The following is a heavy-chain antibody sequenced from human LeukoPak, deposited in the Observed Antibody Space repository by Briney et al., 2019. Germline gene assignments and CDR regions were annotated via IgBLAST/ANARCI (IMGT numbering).Heavy chain of an antibody. CDR1: GFTFSSYP. V-gene: IGHV3-30-3*01. D-gene: IGHD1-14*01. Sequence: GMSLRLSCAASGFTFSSYPMHWVRQAPGKGLEWVAVISYDGSNKYYADSVKGRFTISRDNSKNTLYLQMNSLRAEDTAVYYCARQYKGFDYWGQGTLVTVSS. CDR2: ISYDGSNK. J-gene: IGHJ4*02. CDR3: ARQYKGFDY.